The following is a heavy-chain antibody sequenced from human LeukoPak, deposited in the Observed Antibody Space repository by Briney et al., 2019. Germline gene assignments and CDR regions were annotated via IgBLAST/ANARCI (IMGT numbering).Heavy chain of an antibody. CDR1: GFTFSSYG. D-gene: IGHD3-22*01. V-gene: IGHV3-30*18. J-gene: IGHJ4*02. CDR2: ISYDGSNK. Sequence: GGSLRLSCAASGFTFSSYGMHWVRQAPGKGLEWVAVISYDGSNKYYADSVKGRFTISRDNSKNTLYLQINSLRAEDTAVYYCAKDQALNYYDSSGYANYFDYWGQGTLVTVSS. CDR3: AKDQALNYYDSSGYANYFDY.